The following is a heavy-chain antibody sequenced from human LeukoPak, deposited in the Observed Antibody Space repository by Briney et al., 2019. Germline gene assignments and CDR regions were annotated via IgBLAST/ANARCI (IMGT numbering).Heavy chain of an antibody. Sequence: ASVKVSCKASGGTFSSYAISWVRQAPGQGLEWMGWINPNSGGTNYAQKFQGRVTMTRDTSISTAYMELSRLRSDDTAVYYCAREVGDSSGIDYWGQGTLVTVSS. CDR2: INPNSGGT. CDR1: GGTFSSYA. D-gene: IGHD3-16*01. CDR3: AREVGDSSGIDY. J-gene: IGHJ4*02. V-gene: IGHV1-2*02.